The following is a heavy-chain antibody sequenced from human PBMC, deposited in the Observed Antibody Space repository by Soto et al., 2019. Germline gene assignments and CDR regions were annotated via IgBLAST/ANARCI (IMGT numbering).Heavy chain of an antibody. CDR3: AGSAFYQSPTDFDY. V-gene: IGHV4-38-2*01. CDR2: IYHSGST. Sequence: VSGFSLRSGYYWGWIRQPPGKGLEWIGSIYHSGSTSYNPSLKSRVTISVDTSKNQFSLKLTSVTAADTAVYYCAGSAFYQSPTDFDYWGQGTLVTVSS. D-gene: IGHD3-3*01. CDR1: GFSLRSGYY. J-gene: IGHJ4*02.